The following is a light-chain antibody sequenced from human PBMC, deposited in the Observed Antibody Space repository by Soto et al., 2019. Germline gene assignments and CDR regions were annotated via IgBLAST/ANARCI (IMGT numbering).Light chain of an antibody. J-gene: IGKJ4*01. CDR2: GAS. CDR3: QQYGSSPPIRT. Sequence: EIVLMPYQGTLSLSRGEIAPLCCSASQSVSSSYLAWYQQKPGQAPRLLIYGASSRATGIPDRFSGSGSWTDFAHTISRLEPEDFAVYFCQQYGSSPPIRTVGGGTKVDIK. V-gene: IGKV3-20*01. CDR1: QSVSSSY.